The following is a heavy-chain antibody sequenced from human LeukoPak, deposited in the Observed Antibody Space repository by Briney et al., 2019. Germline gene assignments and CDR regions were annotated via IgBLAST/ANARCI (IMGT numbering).Heavy chain of an antibody. J-gene: IGHJ5*02. D-gene: IGHD3-22*01. Sequence: ASVKVSCKASGYTFTSYGISWVRQAPGQGLEWMGWISAYNGNTNYAQKLQGRVTMTTDTSTSTAYMELRSLRSDDTAVYYCARAGSPYYDSSRYHNWFDPWGQGTLVTVSS. V-gene: IGHV1-18*01. CDR2: ISAYNGNT. CDR1: GYTFTSYG. CDR3: ARAGSPYYDSSRYHNWFDP.